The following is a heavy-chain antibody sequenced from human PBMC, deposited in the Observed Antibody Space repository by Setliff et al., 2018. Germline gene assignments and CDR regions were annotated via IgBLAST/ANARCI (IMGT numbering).Heavy chain of an antibody. CDR3: ARGRNIKLRLLDS. CDR2: INHSGST. CDR1: GGTFSYYY. V-gene: IGHV4-34*01. Sequence: SETLSLTCAASGGTFSYYYWTWIRQPPGKGLEWIGEINHSGSTSYNPSLESRVTISIDTSKNQFSLNLRYVTAADTGLYYCARGRNIKLRLLDSWGQGKLVTVSS. J-gene: IGHJ4*02. D-gene: IGHD1-20*01.